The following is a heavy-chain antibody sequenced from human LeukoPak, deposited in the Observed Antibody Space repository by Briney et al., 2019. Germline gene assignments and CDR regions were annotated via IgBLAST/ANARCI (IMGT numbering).Heavy chain of an antibody. D-gene: IGHD2/OR15-2a*01. CDR1: GFTFSTYW. CDR3: ARDLVIEPTGDWFDP. V-gene: IGHV3-7*01. Sequence: GGSLRLSCAASGFTFSTYWMAWVRQAPGKGLEWVANIKYDGSEKYYVDSVKGRFTISRDNAKNSLYLQMNSLRDEDTAAYYCARDLVIEPTGDWFDPWGQGTLVIVSS. J-gene: IGHJ5*02. CDR2: IKYDGSEK.